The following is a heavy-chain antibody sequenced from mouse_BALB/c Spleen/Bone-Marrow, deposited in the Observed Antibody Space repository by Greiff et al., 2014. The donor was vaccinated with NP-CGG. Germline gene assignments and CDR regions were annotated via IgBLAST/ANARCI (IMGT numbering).Heavy chain of an antibody. Sequence: VQGVESGAELVRPGTSVKVPCKASGYAFTNYLIEWVKQRPGQGLEWIGMINPGSGGTNYNEKFKGKATLTADKSSSTAYMQLSSLTSDDSAVYFCARRDGSYFDYWGQGTTLTVSS. CDR2: INPGSGGT. J-gene: IGHJ2*01. CDR3: ARRDGSYFDY. CDR1: GYAFTNYL. V-gene: IGHV1-54*01. D-gene: IGHD3-3*01.